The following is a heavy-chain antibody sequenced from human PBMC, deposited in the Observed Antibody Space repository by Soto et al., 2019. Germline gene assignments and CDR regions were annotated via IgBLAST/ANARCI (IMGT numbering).Heavy chain of an antibody. CDR2: ISGSGGTT. CDR3: AKDLLESFDI. J-gene: IGHJ3*02. Sequence: EVQLLESGGGLVQPGGSLRLSCAASGFTFSNYAMSWVRQAPGKGLERVSAISGSGGTTYYADSVKGRFTSSRDNSKNTLYLQMNSRRAEDTAVYYCAKDLLESFDIWGRGTMVSVSS. CDR1: GFTFSNYA. V-gene: IGHV3-23*01. D-gene: IGHD3-3*01.